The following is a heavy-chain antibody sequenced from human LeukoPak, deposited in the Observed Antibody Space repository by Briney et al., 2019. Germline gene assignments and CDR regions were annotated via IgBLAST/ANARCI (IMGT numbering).Heavy chain of an antibody. CDR2: IYSSGST. D-gene: IGHD3-10*01. V-gene: IGHV3-53*01. Sequence: GGSLRLSCAASGFTVSSNYMSWVRQAPGNGLEWVSVIYSSGSTYYADSVKGRFTISRDNSKHTLYLQMNSLRAEDTAVYYCARGSTMVRGYSIDYWGQGTLVTVSS. CDR3: ARGSTMVRGYSIDY. J-gene: IGHJ4*02. CDR1: GFTVSSNY.